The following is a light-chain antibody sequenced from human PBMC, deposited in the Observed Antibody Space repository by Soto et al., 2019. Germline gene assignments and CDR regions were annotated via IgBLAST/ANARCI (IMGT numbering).Light chain of an antibody. CDR1: QSFRGL. CDR3: QQRHMWPIA. V-gene: IGKV3-11*01. J-gene: IGKJ5*01. CDR2: DAY. Sequence: VITQCPATLSVSPGERATLSCRASQSFRGLLAWYQQKPGQAPRLLIYDAYNRATGIPPRFSGSGSGTDFTLTISSLQTEDSAVYYCQQRHMWPIAFGQGTRLEIK.